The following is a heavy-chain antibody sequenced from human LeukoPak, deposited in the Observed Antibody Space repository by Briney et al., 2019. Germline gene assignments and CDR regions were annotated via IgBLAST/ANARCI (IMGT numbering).Heavy chain of an antibody. Sequence: SETLSLACTVSGYSISSGYYWGWIRQPPGKGLEWIGEINHSGSTNYNPSLKSRVTISVDTSKNQFSLKLSSVTAADTAVYYCARSMYYYDSSGYYYWGQGTLVTVSS. CDR3: ARSMYYYDSSGYYY. D-gene: IGHD3-22*01. CDR2: INHSGST. V-gene: IGHV4-38-2*02. CDR1: GYSISSGYY. J-gene: IGHJ4*02.